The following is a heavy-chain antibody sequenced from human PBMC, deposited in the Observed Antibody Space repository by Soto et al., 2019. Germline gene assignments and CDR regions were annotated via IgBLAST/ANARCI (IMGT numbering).Heavy chain of an antibody. V-gene: IGHV5-51*01. Sequence: GESLKISCKGSGYSFTSYWIGWVRQMPGKGLEWMGIIYPGDSDTRYSPSFQGQVTISADKSISTAYLQWSSLKASDTAMYYCARPGEIARYPLGAFDIWGQGTMVTVSS. D-gene: IGHD3-16*02. CDR2: IYPGDSDT. CDR1: GYSFTSYW. J-gene: IGHJ3*02. CDR3: ARPGEIARYPLGAFDI.